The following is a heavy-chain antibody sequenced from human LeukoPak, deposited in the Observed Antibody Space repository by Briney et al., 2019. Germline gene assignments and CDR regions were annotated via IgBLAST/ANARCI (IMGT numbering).Heavy chain of an antibody. J-gene: IGHJ6*02. CDR1: GFTVSSNY. CDR2: IYSGGST. CDR3: ARRKNYYYGTDV. V-gene: IGHV3-66*01. Sequence: GGSLRLSCAASGFTVSSNYMSWVRQAPGKGLEWASVIYSGGSTYYANSVKGRFTISRDNSKNTLYLQMNSLRAEDTAVYYCARRKNYYYGTDVWGQGTTVTVSS.